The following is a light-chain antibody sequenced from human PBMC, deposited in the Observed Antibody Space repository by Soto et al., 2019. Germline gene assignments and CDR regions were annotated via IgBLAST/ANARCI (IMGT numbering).Light chain of an antibody. CDR1: EGISKW. Sequence: DIQMTQSPSSVSASVGDSVTITCRASEGISKWLAWYQQKPGKAPKLLIYGASTLRSGVPPRFSGSGSGTDFTLTINSLQPDDFATYYCQQANTFPHTFGQGTKLQIK. V-gene: IGKV1D-12*01. CDR2: GAS. CDR3: QQANTFPHT. J-gene: IGKJ2*01.